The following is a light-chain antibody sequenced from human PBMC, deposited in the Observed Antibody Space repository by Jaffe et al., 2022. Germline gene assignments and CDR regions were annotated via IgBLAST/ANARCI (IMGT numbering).Light chain of an antibody. CDR1: QSLVHSGGVTL. CDR3: MQGTQWPFT. CDR2: KVS. J-gene: IGKJ3*01. V-gene: IGKV2-30*02. Sequence: DVVMTQSPLSLPVTLGQPASISCRSSQSLVHSGGVTLLNWFHQRPGQSPRRLIYKVSNRDSGVPDRFSGSGSGTDFTLEISRVEAEDVGVYYCMQGTQWPFTFGPGTKVEIK.